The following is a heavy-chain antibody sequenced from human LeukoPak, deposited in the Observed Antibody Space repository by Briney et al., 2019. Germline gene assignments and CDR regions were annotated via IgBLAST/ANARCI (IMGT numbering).Heavy chain of an antibody. CDR1: GGSISSHY. CDR2: IYYSGST. J-gene: IGHJ5*02. Sequence: PSETLSLTCTVSGGSISSHYWSWIRQPPGKGLEWIGYIYYSGSTNYNPSLKSRVTISVDTSKNQFSLKLSSVTAADTAVYYCASATRYNWFDPWGQGTLVTVSS. CDR3: ASATRYNWFDP. V-gene: IGHV4-59*11.